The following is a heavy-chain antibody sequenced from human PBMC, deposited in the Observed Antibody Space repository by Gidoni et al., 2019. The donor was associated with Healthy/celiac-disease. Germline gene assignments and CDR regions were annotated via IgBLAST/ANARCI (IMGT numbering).Heavy chain of an antibody. J-gene: IGHJ4*02. Sequence: QLQLQESGSGLVKPSQTLPLTCAVSGCSISRGGYSWSWIRQPPGKGLEWIGYIYHSGSTYYNPALKSRVTISVDRSKNQFSLKLSSVTAADTAVYYCARAQYGSGSYYEFDYWGQGTLVTVSS. CDR3: ARAQYGSGSYYEFDY. CDR1: GCSISRGGYS. V-gene: IGHV4-30-2*01. D-gene: IGHD3-10*01. CDR2: IYHSGST.